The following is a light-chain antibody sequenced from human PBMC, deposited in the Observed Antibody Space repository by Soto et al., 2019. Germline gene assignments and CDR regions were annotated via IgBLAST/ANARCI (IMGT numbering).Light chain of an antibody. V-gene: IGKV3-11*01. J-gene: IGKJ1*01. Sequence: EIVMTQSPATLSVSPGEGATLSCRASQSVSSYLAWYQQKPGQAPRLLIYDASNRATAIPARFSGSGSGTDFTLTISSLEPEDFAVYYCQQRSDWPRTFGQGTKV. CDR2: DAS. CDR1: QSVSSY. CDR3: QQRSDWPRT.